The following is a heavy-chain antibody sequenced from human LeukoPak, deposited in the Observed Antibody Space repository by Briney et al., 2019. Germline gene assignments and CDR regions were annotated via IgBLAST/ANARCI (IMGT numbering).Heavy chain of an antibody. CDR3: VKGGAYTTSSNFDY. V-gene: IGHV3-64D*06. D-gene: IGHD6-6*01. Sequence: GGSLRLSCSASGFTFITYAMHWVRQAPGKGLEYVSAISSNGGSTYYADFVKGRFTISRDNSKKTLYLQMSSLRAEDTAIYYCVKGGAYTTSSNFDYWGQGTLVTVYS. CDR1: GFTFITYA. J-gene: IGHJ4*02. CDR2: ISSNGGST.